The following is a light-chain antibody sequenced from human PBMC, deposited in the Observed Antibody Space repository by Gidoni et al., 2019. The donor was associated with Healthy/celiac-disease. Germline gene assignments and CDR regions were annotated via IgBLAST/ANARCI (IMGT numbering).Light chain of an antibody. CDR1: QIVSSSY. J-gene: IGKJ1*01. CDR2: GAS. CDR3: QQYGSSPST. V-gene: IGKV3-20*01. Sequence: EIVLTQSPGTLSLSTGERATLSCRASQIVSSSYLAWYQQKPGQAPRLLIYGASSRATGIPDRFSGSGSGTDFTLTISRLEPEDFAVYYCQQYGSSPSTFGQGTKVEIK.